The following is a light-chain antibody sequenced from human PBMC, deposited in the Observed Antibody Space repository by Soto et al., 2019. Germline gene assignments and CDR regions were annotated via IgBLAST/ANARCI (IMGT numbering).Light chain of an antibody. V-gene: IGKV1-39*01. Sequence: DIQMTQSPSSLSASVGDRVTITCRASQTISDYLNWYQQKPGKAPKLLIYAASSLRSGVPSRFSGSGSGTDFTPTISSLQPEDFATYYCQQSYSTPLTFGGGTKVDIK. CDR3: QQSYSTPLT. CDR1: QTISDY. J-gene: IGKJ4*01. CDR2: AAS.